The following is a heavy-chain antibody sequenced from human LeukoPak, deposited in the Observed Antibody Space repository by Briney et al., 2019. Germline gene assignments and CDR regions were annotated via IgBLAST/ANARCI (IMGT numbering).Heavy chain of an antibody. CDR2: TYYSGSI. J-gene: IGHJ4*02. D-gene: IGHD1-26*01. CDR3: ASKKGSGRPFDY. V-gene: IGHV4-61*08. Sequence: SETLSLTCTVSGGSVSSGGYYWSWIRQPPGKGLEWIGYTYYSGSINYNPSLKSRVTISVDTSKNQFSLNLSSVTAADTAVYYCASKKGSGRPFDYWGQGTLVTVSS. CDR1: GGSVSSGGYY.